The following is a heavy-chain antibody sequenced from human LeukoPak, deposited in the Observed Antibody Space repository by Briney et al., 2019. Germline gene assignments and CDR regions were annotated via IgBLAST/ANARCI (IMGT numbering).Heavy chain of an antibody. Sequence: GASEKVSCKASGYTFTGYYMHWVRQAPGQGLEWMGWINPNSGGTNYAQKFQGRVTMTRDTSISTAYMELSRLRSDDTAVYYCARAWVAAAGKGPKYYFDYWGQGTLVTVSS. CDR1: GYTFTGYY. V-gene: IGHV1-2*02. J-gene: IGHJ4*02. CDR3: ARAWVAAAGKGPKYYFDY. D-gene: IGHD6-13*01. CDR2: INPNSGGT.